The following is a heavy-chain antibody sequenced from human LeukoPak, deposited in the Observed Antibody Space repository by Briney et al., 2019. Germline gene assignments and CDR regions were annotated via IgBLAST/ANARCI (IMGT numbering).Heavy chain of an antibody. CDR3: ARGPYYGSGSYSNY. J-gene: IGHJ4*02. D-gene: IGHD3-10*01. CDR1: GYTFTGYY. CDR2: INPNSGGT. Sequence: ASVKVSCKASGYTFTGYYMHWVRQAPGQGLEWMGWINPNSGGTNYAQKFQGRVTMTRDTSISTAYMELSRLRSDDTAVYYCARGPYYGSGSYSNYWGQGTLVTVSS. V-gene: IGHV1-2*02.